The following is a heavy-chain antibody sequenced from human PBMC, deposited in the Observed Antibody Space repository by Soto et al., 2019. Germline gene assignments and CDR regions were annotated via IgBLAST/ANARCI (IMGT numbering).Heavy chain of an antibody. V-gene: IGHV1-69*02. CDR2: IIPVLGVT. Sequence: QVHLVQSGAEVKKPGSSVKVSCQASGSTFSSYTVSWVRQAPGQGPEWMGRIIPVLGVTNYAPKFKGRVTITADKSKTTAYMELSSLRSGDTAVYYCARRRYCGADCYSKYYYGMDVWGQGTTVTVSS. CDR1: GSTFSSYT. D-gene: IGHD2-21*02. J-gene: IGHJ6*02. CDR3: ARRRYCGADCYSKYYYGMDV.